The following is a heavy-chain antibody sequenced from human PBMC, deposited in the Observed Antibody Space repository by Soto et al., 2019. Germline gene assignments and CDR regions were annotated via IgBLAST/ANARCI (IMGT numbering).Heavy chain of an antibody. CDR2: ISGSGGST. V-gene: IGHV3-23*01. Sequence: PGGSLRLSCSASGFTFSIYVMSWVRQAQGKGLEWVSAISGSGGSTYYGDSVKGRFTISRDNSKNTLYLQMNSLRAEDTAVYYCAKVRADYYDSSGPIDYWGQGTLVTVSS. D-gene: IGHD3-22*01. CDR3: AKVRADYYDSSGPIDY. J-gene: IGHJ4*02. CDR1: GFTFSIYV.